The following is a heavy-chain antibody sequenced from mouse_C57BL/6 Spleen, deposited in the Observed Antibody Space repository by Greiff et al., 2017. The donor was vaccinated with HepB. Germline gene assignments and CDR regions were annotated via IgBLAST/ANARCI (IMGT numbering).Heavy chain of an antibody. CDR1: GFSLTSYA. V-gene: IGHV2-9-1*01. D-gene: IGHD3-3*01. CDR2: IWTGGGT. J-gene: IGHJ3*01. Sequence: VQLKESGPGLVAPSQSLSITCTVSGFSLTSYAISWVRQPPGKGLEWLGVIWTGGGTNYNSALKSRLSISKENSKSQVFLKMNRLQTDDTARYYWTTGGQSSHEAYGFGYWGQGTLVTVA. CDR3: TTGGQSSHEAYGFGY.